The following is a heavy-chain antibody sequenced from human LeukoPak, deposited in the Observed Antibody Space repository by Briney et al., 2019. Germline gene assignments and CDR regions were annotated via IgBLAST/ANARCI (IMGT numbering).Heavy chain of an antibody. Sequence: GGSLRLSCAASGFTFSSYAMSWVRQAPGKGLEWVSAISGSGGSTYYADSVKGRFTISRDNSKNTLYPQMNSLRAEDTAVHYCAKSYSGSYYYYYMDVWGKGTTVTVSS. CDR3: AKSYSGSYYYYYMDV. D-gene: IGHD1-26*01. J-gene: IGHJ6*03. V-gene: IGHV3-23*01. CDR1: GFTFSSYA. CDR2: ISGSGGST.